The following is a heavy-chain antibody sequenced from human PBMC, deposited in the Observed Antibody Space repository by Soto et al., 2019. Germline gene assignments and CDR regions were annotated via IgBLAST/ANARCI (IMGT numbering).Heavy chain of an antibody. D-gene: IGHD3-16*01. CDR3: AKGRTFFDF. CDR2: ISDGDGAT. CDR1: GFAFSDYA. V-gene: IGHV3-23*01. J-gene: IGHJ4*02. Sequence: EMHLLESGGGLVQPGGSLRLSCAASGFAFSDYAMTWVRQAPGKGLEWVSDISDGDGATHYADSVKGRFTISRDDSKNTLYLQMDSLRAEDAAVYYCAKGRTFFDFWGQGTLVTVSS.